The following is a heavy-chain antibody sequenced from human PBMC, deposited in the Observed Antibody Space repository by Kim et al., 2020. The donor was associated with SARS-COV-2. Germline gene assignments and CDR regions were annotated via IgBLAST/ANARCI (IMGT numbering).Heavy chain of an antibody. CDR2: ISYDGNNR. V-gene: IGHV3-33*05. Sequence: GGSLRLSCAASGYIFNSYGMHWVRQAPGKGLEWLALISYDGNNRYYANSVEGRFTISRDNSKNTLYLQMSSLRAEDTAVYYCARARIRGIIIHYYFYGMDVWGQGTTVTVSS. CDR3: ARARIRGIIIHYYFYGMDV. J-gene: IGHJ6*02. D-gene: IGHD3-10*01. CDR1: GYIFNSYG.